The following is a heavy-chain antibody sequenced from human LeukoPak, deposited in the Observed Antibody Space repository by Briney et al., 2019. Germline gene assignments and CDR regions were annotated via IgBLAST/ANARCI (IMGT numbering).Heavy chain of an antibody. CDR1: GFTASGSY. J-gene: IGHJ4*02. CDR2: IYSGGST. CDR3: AGSSGWPPPNDH. Sequence: GGSLRLSCAASGFTASGSYMNWVRQAPGKGLEWVSVIYSGGSTYYADSVKGRFTISRDNSKNTLYLQMNSLRAEDTAVYYCAGSSGWPPPNDHWGQGTLVTVSS. D-gene: IGHD6-19*01. V-gene: IGHV3-53*01.